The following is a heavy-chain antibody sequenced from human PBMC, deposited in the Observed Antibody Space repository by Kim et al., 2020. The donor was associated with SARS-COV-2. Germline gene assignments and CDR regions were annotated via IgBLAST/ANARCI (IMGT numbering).Heavy chain of an antibody. CDR1: GFTFSSYA. CDR3: AKAERVPAAMRLFYYYYGMDV. Sequence: GGSLRLSCAASGFTFSSYAMSWVRQAPGKGLEWVSAISGSGGSTYYADSVKGRFTISRDNSKNTLYLQMNSLRAEDTAVYYCAKAERVPAAMRLFYYYYGMDVWGQGTTVTVSS. CDR2: ISGSGGST. D-gene: IGHD2-2*01. J-gene: IGHJ6*02. V-gene: IGHV3-23*01.